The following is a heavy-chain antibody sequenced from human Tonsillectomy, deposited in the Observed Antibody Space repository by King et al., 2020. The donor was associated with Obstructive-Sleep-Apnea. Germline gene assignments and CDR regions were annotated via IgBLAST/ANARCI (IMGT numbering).Heavy chain of an antibody. CDR3: ARGGSGSIRMDV. CDR2: ISYEGSNR. J-gene: IGHJ6*02. CDR1: GFTFSSYA. D-gene: IGHD3-10*01. Sequence: QVQLVESGGGVVQPGRSLRLSCAASGFTFSSYAMHWVRQAPGKGLEWVAVISYEGSNRYYADSVKGRFTISRDNSKNTVYLQMNSLRAEDTAMYYCARGGSGSIRMDVWGQGTTVTVSS. V-gene: IGHV3-30*04.